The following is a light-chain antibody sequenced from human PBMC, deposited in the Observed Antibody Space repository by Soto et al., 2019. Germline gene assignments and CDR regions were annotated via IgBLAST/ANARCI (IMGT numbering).Light chain of an antibody. CDR3: QQTFNSPPT. J-gene: IGKJ4*01. Sequence: DIQMTQSPSTLSASVGDTVTMSCRASQAINTYVNWYQLKPGEAPKLLIYTTSTLQAGVPSRFSGSVSGTDFTLTITGLQPEDFATYSCQQTFNSPPTFARGTKEDIK. CDR2: TTS. CDR1: QAINTY. V-gene: IGKV1-39*01.